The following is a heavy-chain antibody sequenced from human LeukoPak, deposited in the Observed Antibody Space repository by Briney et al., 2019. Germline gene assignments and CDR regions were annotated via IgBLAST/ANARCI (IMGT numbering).Heavy chain of an antibody. V-gene: IGHV3-30*18. CDR3: AKVNYYESSGYYDY. J-gene: IGHJ4*02. D-gene: IGHD3-22*01. Sequence: GGSLRLSCAASGFPFSSYGMHWVRQAPGKGLEWVAVISHDGTNKYYVDSVKGRFTISRDNSKNTLYLQMNSLRAEDTAVYHCAKVNYYESSGYYDYWGQGTLVTVSS. CDR2: ISHDGTNK. CDR1: GFPFSSYG.